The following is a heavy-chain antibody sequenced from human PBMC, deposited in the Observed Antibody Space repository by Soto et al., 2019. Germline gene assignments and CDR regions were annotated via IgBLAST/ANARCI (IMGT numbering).Heavy chain of an antibody. CDR2: IYHTGST. J-gene: IGHJ4*02. CDR3: ATGGYCSGGSCYSR. D-gene: IGHD2-15*01. Sequence: QVQLQESGPGLVKPSETLSLTCTVSAASITSFYWSWIRQPPGKGLEWIGYIYHTGSTNYNPSLKRRVTISVDTSKNQFSLKLSSVTAADTAVYYCATGGYCSGGSCYSRWGQGTLVTVSS. V-gene: IGHV4-59*08. CDR1: AASITSFY.